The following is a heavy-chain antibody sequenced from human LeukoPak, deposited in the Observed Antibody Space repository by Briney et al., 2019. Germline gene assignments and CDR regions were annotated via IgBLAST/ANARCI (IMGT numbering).Heavy chain of an antibody. CDR2: ISSSGSYI. CDR3: ATEGYYYGFDI. J-gene: IGHJ3*02. V-gene: IGHV3-21*01. Sequence: PGGSLRLSCAASGFTFSTYSMNWVRQAPGKGLEWVSSISSSGSYIYYADSVKGRLTISRDNAKNSLYLQMNSLRAEDTAVYYCATEGYYYGFDIWGQGTMVTVSS. CDR1: GFTFSTYS. D-gene: IGHD3-10*01.